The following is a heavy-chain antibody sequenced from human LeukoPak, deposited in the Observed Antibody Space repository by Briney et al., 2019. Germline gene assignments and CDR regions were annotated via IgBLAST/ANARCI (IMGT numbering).Heavy chain of an antibody. CDR3: ARDRGYCSSTSCPLDY. D-gene: IGHD2-2*01. J-gene: IGHJ4*02. Sequence: GGSLRLSCAASGFTFSSYGMHWVRQAPGKGLEWVAVIWYDGSNKYYADSVKGRFTISRDNSKNTLYLQMYSLRAEDTAVYYCARDRGYCSSTSCPLDYWGQGTLVTVSS. CDR1: GFTFSSYG. V-gene: IGHV3-33*01. CDR2: IWYDGSNK.